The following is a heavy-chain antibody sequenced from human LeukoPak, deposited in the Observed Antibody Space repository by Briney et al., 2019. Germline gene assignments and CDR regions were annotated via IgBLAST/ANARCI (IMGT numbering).Heavy chain of an antibody. D-gene: IGHD3-22*01. CDR1: GFTFDDYG. J-gene: IGHJ5*02. Sequence: GGSLRLSXAASGFTFDDYGMSWVRQAPGKGMEWFSGINWNGGSTGYADSVKGRFTISRDNAKNSLYLQMNSLRAEDTALYYCARDSSGYYFSNWFDPWGQGTLVTVSS. CDR2: INWNGGST. CDR3: ARDSSGYYFSNWFDP. V-gene: IGHV3-20*04.